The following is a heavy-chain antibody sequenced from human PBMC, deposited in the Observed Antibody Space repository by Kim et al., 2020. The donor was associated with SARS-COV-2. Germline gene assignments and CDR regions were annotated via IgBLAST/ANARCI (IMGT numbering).Heavy chain of an antibody. D-gene: IGHD3-22*01. CDR3: ATAPSAYYDSSGGGYYYYYGMDV. CDR1: GYTLTELS. V-gene: IGHV1-24*01. CDR2: FDPEDGET. J-gene: IGHJ6*02. Sequence: PSVKVSCKVSGYTLTELSMHWVRQAPGKGLEWMGGFDPEDGETIYAQKFQGRVTMTEDTSTDTAYMELSSLRSEDTAVYYCATAPSAYYDSSGGGYYYYYGMDVWGQGTTVTVSS.